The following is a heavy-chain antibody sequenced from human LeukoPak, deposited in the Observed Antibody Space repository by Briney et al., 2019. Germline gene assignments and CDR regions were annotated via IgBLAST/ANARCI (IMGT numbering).Heavy chain of an antibody. Sequence: GGSLRLSCAASGFTLSNAWMSWVRQAPGKGLEWVGRIKSKTDGGTTDYAAPVKGRFTISRDDSKNTLYLQMNSLKTEDTAVYYCTTEEVWREPSVDYWGQGTLVTVSS. V-gene: IGHV3-15*01. D-gene: IGHD3-3*01. CDR1: GFTLSNAW. CDR3: TTEEVWREPSVDY. J-gene: IGHJ4*02. CDR2: IKSKTDGGTT.